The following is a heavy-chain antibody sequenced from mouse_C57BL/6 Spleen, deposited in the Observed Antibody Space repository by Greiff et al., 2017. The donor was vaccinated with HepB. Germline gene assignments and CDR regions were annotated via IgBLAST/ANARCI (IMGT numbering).Heavy chain of an antibody. D-gene: IGHD1-1*01. J-gene: IGHJ4*01. CDR1: GYSITSGYY. Sequence: EVQLVESGPGLVKPSQSLSLTCSVTGYSITSGYYWNWIRQFPGNKLEWMGYISYDGSNNYNPSLKNRISITRDTSKNQFFLKLNSVTTEDTATYYCARYYGGYAMDYWGQGTSVTVSS. CDR2: ISYDGSN. CDR3: ARYYGGYAMDY. V-gene: IGHV3-6*01.